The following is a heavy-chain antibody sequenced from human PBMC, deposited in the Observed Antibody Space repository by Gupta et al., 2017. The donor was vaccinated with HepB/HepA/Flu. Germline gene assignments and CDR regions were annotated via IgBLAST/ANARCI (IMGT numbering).Heavy chain of an antibody. Sequence: EVQLVESGGDLVQPGGSLRLSCAASGFNFSSPWMNWVRQAPGKGLEWVAHIKQDGSEKNYVGSVKGRFTISRDNAKNSLYLQMNSLRAEDTAFYYCARGVDYYGTGSHSDYWGQGTLVTVSS. CDR1: GFNFSSPW. J-gene: IGHJ4*02. CDR2: IKQDGSEK. CDR3: ARGVDYYGTGSHSDY. D-gene: IGHD3-10*01. V-gene: IGHV3-7*01.